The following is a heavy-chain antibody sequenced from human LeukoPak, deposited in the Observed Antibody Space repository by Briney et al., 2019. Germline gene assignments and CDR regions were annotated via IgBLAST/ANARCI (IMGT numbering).Heavy chain of an antibody. CDR2: IYYSGST. V-gene: IGHV4-30-4*01. CDR1: GGSISSGDYY. CDR3: ARGGRDGYTHPIDY. D-gene: IGHD5-24*01. J-gene: IGHJ4*02. Sequence: SETLSLTCTVSGGSISSGDYYWSWIRQPPGKGLEWIGYIYYSGSTYYSPSLKSRVTISVDTSKNQFSLKLSSVTAADTAVYYCARGGRDGYTHPIDYWGQGTLVTVSS.